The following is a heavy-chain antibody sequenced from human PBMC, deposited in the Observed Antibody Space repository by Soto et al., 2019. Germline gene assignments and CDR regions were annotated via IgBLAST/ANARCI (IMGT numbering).Heavy chain of an antibody. J-gene: IGHJ4*02. CDR3: AKDRDDYRNYVFDY. Sequence: EVQLLESGGGLVQPGGSLRLSCAASGFTFTNYAMTGVRQAPWKGLEWVSISSGSGSGGSTNYADSLKGRFTISRDNSKNTLYLQMNSLRVEDTAVYYCAKDRDDYRNYVFDYWGQGTLVTVSS. CDR2: SSGSGSGGST. D-gene: IGHD4-4*01. CDR1: GFTFTNYA. V-gene: IGHV3-23*01.